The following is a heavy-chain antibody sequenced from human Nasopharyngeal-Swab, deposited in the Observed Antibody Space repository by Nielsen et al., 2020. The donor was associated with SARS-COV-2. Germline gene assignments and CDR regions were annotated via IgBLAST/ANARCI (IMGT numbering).Heavy chain of an antibody. Sequence: WIRQPPGKGLEWIGYIYYSGSTYYNPSLKSRVTISVDKSKNQFSLKLSSVTAADTAVYYCARGQAYYYGSGSRYYYYYYMDVWGKGTTVTVSS. D-gene: IGHD3-10*01. CDR3: ARGQAYYYGSGSRYYYYYYMDV. V-gene: IGHV4-30-4*01. J-gene: IGHJ6*03. CDR2: IYYSGST.